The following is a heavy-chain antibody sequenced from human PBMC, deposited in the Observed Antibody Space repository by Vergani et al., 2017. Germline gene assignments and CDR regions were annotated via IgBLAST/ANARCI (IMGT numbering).Heavy chain of an antibody. D-gene: IGHD5-24*01. Sequence: QVQLVQSGAEVKKPGSSVKVSCKASGGTFSSYAISWVRQAPGQGLEWMGGIIPIFGTANYAQKFQGRVTITADESTSTAYMELSSLRSEDTAVYYCAQILSKNGYNYDAFDIWGQGTMVIVSS. CDR1: GGTFSSYA. CDR3: AQILSKNGYNYDAFDI. V-gene: IGHV1-69*13. J-gene: IGHJ3*02. CDR2: IIPIFGTA.